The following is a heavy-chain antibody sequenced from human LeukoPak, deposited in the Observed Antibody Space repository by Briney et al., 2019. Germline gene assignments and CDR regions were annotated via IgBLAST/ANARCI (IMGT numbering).Heavy chain of an antibody. CDR3: ARASYGSGSYYAFDI. V-gene: IGHV4-61*02. Sequence: SETLSLTCTVSGGSISRGSYYWSWIRQPAGKGLEWIGRIYTSGSTNYNPSLKSRVTISVDTSKNQFSLKLSSVTAADTAVYYCARASYGSGSYYAFDIWGQGTMVTVSS. CDR1: GGSISRGSYY. D-gene: IGHD3-10*01. J-gene: IGHJ3*02. CDR2: IYTSGST.